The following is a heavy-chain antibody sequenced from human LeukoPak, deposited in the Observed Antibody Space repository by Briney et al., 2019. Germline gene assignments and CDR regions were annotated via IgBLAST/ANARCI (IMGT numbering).Heavy chain of an antibody. Sequence: SETLSLTCAVSGGSITSSNWWSWIRQPPGKGLEWVGDIYPSGSTSYNPSLNSRVTISVDKSKNHFSLNLSSVTAADTAVYYCAIRTPSPGDHWGQGTLVTVSS. J-gene: IGHJ4*02. D-gene: IGHD3-16*01. CDR2: IYPSGST. V-gene: IGHV4-4*02. CDR1: GGSITSSNW. CDR3: AIRTPSPGDH.